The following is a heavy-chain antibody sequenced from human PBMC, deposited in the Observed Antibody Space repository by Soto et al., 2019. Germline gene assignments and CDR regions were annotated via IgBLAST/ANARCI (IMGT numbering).Heavy chain of an antibody. CDR2: LIPDNGYR. CDR1: GYTFTSYG. V-gene: IGHV1-18*01. Sequence: QVQLVQSGVEVKKPGASVTVSCKASGYTFTSYGISWVRQAPGQGLEWMGLLIPDNGYRIYAHKFQGRVILTTDTATNTAYMELGSLRSDDTAVYYCVSDASSGYRGWWDPWGQGTLVTVSS. J-gene: IGHJ5*02. CDR3: VSDASSGYRGWWDP. D-gene: IGHD5-12*01.